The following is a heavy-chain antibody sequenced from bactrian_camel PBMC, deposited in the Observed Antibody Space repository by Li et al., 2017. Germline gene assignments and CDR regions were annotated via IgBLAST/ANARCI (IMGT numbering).Heavy chain of an antibody. Sequence: VQLVESGGGSVQAGETLTLSCTASGYTLDDSDVAWYRQAPGKGLEWVSTINSDGDVAKYADSVKGRFTISRDNAQNTVYIELNSLKTEDMAMYYCAKGGLYGGPLTNYGGQGTQVTVS. J-gene: IGHJ4*01. CDR1: GYTLDDSD. V-gene: IGHV3S40*01. D-gene: IGHD6*01. CDR2: INSDGDVA. CDR3: AKGGLYGGPLTNY.